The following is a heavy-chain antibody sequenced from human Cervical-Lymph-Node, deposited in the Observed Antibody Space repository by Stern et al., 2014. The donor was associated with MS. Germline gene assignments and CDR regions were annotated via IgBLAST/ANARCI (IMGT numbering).Heavy chain of an antibody. Sequence: VQLVQSGAEVKKPGSSVKVSCTASGGISWVRQAPGQGLEWSEGVFPVVGTPNYAKTFEDRVTITADTSTNTLYPEMRSLTSEDTAVYYYVGGGGDNWFDPWGQGTLVTVSS. CDR2: VFPVVGTP. CDR1: GG. CDR3: VGGGGDNWFDP. V-gene: IGHV1-69*06. J-gene: IGHJ5*02. D-gene: IGHD3-10*01.